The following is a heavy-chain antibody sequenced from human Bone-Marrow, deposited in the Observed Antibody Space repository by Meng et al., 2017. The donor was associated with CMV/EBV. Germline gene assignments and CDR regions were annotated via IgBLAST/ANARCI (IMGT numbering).Heavy chain of an antibody. Sequence: GESLKISCAASGFTFSSYSMNWVRQAPGKGLEWVSYISSSSSTIYYADSVKGRFTISRDNAKNSLYLQMNDLRGDDTAVYYCTRSMDVWGQGTTVTVSS. V-gene: IGHV3-48*04. CDR3: TRSMDV. J-gene: IGHJ6*02. CDR2: ISSSSSTI. CDR1: GFTFSSYS.